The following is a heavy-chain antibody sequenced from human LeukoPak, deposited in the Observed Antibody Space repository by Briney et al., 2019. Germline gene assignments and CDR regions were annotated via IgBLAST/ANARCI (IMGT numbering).Heavy chain of an antibody. D-gene: IGHD1-26*01. CDR2: IISGGST. J-gene: IGHJ4*02. V-gene: IGHV3-23*01. CDR1: GFTFSRYA. Sequence: GGSLRLSCAASGFTFSRYAMSWVRQAPGKGLEWVSSIISGGSTYYADSVKGRFTISGDNSKNTLYLQMNSLRAEDTAIYYCAKDPPGGRYWYFDYWGQGTLVTVYS. CDR3: AKDPPGGRYWYFDY.